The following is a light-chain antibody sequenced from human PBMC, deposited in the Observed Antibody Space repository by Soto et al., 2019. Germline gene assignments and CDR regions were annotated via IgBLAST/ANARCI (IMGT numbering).Light chain of an antibody. CDR3: MQALQAPLT. Sequence: DIVVTQSPLSLPVTPGEPASISCRSSQSLLHSNGYNYLDWYLQKPGQSPQLLIYLGSNRASGVPDRFNGSGSGTDFTLKISRVEAEDVGLYYCMQALQAPLTFGQGTKVDIK. J-gene: IGKJ1*01. CDR2: LGS. V-gene: IGKV2-28*01. CDR1: QSLLHSNGYNY.